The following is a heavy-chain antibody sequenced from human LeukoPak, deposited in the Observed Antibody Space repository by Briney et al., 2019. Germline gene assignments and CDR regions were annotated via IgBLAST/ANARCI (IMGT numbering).Heavy chain of an antibody. V-gene: IGHV1-2*02. D-gene: IGHD3-10*01. CDR3: ASAWARWFGELICYIDL. CDR1: GYAFTAYQ. CDR2: INPNSGGT. Sequence: ASVKVSFKASGYAFTAYQLHWVRQAPGQGLEWMGWINPNSGGTNYAQRFQGRVTMTRDTSITTAYMELSRLRSDDTAVYYCASAWARWFGELICYIDLWGRGTLVTVSS. J-gene: IGHJ2*01.